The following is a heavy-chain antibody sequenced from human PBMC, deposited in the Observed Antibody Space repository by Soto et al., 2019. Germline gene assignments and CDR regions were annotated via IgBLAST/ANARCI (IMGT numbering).Heavy chain of an antibody. V-gene: IGHV1-69*08. CDR2: IIPILGIA. Sequence: QVQLVQSGAEVKKPGSSVKVSCKASGGTFSSYTISWVRQAPGQGLEWMGRIIPILGIANYAQKFQGRVTITADKSTSTAYMELSSLSSEDTAVYYCARDAAAGVIDYWGQGTLVTVSS. CDR3: ARDAAAGVIDY. J-gene: IGHJ4*02. CDR1: GGTFSSYT. D-gene: IGHD6-13*01.